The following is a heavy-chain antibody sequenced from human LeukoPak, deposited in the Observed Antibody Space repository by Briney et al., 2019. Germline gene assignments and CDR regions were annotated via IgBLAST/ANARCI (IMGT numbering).Heavy chain of an antibody. CDR1: GFTFSAYY. CDR3: ARRTYSNHFFDY. V-gene: IGHV3-11*01. D-gene: IGHD4-11*01. J-gene: IGHJ4*02. CDR2: ISESGDSK. Sequence: PGGSLRLSCAASGFTFSAYYMSWIRQAPGKGLEWVSDISESGDSKFYTDSVKGRFTISRDNAKKSLYLQMSSLRAEDTAVYYCARRTYSNHFFDYWGQGTLVTYSS.